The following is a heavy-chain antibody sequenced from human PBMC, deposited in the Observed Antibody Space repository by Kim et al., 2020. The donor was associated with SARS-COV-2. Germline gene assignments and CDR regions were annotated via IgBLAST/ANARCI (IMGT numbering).Heavy chain of an antibody. CDR1: GFTFSSYA. CDR2: IWYDGSNK. Sequence: GGSLRLSCAASGFTFSSYAMHWVRQAPGKGLEWVAVIWYDGSNKYYADSVKGRFTISRDNSKNTLYLQMNSLRAEDTAVYYCANWGYRHSSGLLAYWGQGTLVTVSS. V-gene: IGHV3-33*06. J-gene: IGHJ4*02. D-gene: IGHD3-22*01. CDR3: ANWGYRHSSGLLAY.